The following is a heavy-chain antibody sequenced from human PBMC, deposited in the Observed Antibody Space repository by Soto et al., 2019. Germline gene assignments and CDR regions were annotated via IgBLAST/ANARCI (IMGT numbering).Heavy chain of an antibody. J-gene: IGHJ6*02. V-gene: IGHV1-69*13. CDR1: GGTFSSYA. D-gene: IGHD3-10*01. CDR2: IIPIFGTA. Sequence: SVKVSCKASGGTFSSYAISWVRQAPGQGLEWMGEIIPIFGTANYAQKFQGRVTITADESTSTAYMELSSLRSEDTAVYYCALWFGNHAVYYGMDVWGQGTTVTVSS. CDR3: ALWFGNHAVYYGMDV.